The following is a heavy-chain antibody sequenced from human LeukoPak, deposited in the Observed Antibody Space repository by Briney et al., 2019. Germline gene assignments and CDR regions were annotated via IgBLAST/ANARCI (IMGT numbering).Heavy chain of an antibody. Sequence: GGSLRLSCAASGFTVSSNYMSWVRLAPGKGLEWVSVIYSGGSTYYADSVKGRFTISRDISKNTLYLQMNSLRAGDTAVYYCARAEGGGYFDYWGQGTLVTVSS. CDR1: GFTVSSNY. D-gene: IGHD3-16*01. CDR3: ARAEGGGYFDY. J-gene: IGHJ4*02. CDR2: IYSGGST. V-gene: IGHV3-66*01.